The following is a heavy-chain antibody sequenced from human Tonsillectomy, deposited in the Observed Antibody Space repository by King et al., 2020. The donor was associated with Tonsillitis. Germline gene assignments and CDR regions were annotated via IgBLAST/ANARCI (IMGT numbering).Heavy chain of an antibody. D-gene: IGHD2-15*01. V-gene: IGHV3-74*01. J-gene: IGHJ4*02. CDR3: ARATVVVVAATRVFDY. CDR2: INSDGSST. CDR1: GFTFSSYW. Sequence: VQLVESGGGLVQPGGSLRLSCAASGFTFSSYWMHWVRQAPGKGLVWVSRINSDGSSTSYADSVKGRFTISRDNAKNTLYLQMNSLRAEDTDVYYCARATVVVVAATRVFDYWGQGTLGTVAS.